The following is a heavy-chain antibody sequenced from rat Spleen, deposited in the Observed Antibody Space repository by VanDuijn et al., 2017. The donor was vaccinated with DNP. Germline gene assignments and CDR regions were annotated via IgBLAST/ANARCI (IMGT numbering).Heavy chain of an antibody. J-gene: IGHJ2*01. CDR2: VWIGGGT. CDR1: GFSLTNYH. V-gene: IGHV2-30*01. CDR3: ARDGQGDYLDY. Sequence: QVQLKESGPGLVQPSQTLSLACTVSGFSLTNYHVHWVRQPSGKGLEWMGVVWIGGGTHYSSIFKSRLSITRDTSKSQVFLKLNSLQTEDTATYCCARDGQGDYLDYWGQGVMVTVSS.